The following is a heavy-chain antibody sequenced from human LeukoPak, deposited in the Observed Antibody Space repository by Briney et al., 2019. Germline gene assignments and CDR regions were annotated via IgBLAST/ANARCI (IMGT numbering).Heavy chain of an antibody. CDR2: ISSSGSTI. D-gene: IGHD1-7*01. CDR3: AKDLGANRNYWAFDY. J-gene: IGHJ4*02. V-gene: IGHV3-48*03. Sequence: GGSLRLSCAASGFTFSSYEMNWVRQAPGKGLEWVSYISSSGSTIYYADSVKGRFTISRDNSKNTMYLQMTSLRAEDTAIYYCAKDLGANRNYWAFDYWGQGALVTVSS. CDR1: GFTFSSYE.